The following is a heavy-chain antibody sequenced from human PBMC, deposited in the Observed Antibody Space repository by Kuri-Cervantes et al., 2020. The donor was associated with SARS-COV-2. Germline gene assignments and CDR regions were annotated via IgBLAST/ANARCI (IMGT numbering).Heavy chain of an antibody. V-gene: IGHV1-3*01. CDR1: GYTFTSYA. CDR2: INAGNGNT. J-gene: IGHJ4*02. CDR3: ARGTCSGGSCYRTQKIDH. D-gene: IGHD2-15*01. Sequence: ASVKVSCKASGYTFTSYAMHWVRQAPGQRLEWMGWINAGNGNTKYLQKFQGRVTITRDTSASTAYMELSSLRSEDTAVYFCARGTCSGGSCYRTQKIDHWGRGTLVTVSS.